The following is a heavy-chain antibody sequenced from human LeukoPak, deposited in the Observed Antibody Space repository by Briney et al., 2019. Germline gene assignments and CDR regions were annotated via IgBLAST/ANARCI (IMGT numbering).Heavy chain of an antibody. CDR1: GGTFSSYA. J-gene: IGHJ5*02. CDR2: IIPILGIA. V-gene: IGHV1-69*04. Sequence: GASVKVSCKASGGTFSSYAISWVRQAPGQGLEWMGRIIPILGIANYAQKFQGRVTITADKSTSTAYMELSSLRSEDTAVYYCARVNQKDSNYLWFDPWGQGTLVTVSS. D-gene: IGHD4-11*01. CDR3: ARVNQKDSNYLWFDP.